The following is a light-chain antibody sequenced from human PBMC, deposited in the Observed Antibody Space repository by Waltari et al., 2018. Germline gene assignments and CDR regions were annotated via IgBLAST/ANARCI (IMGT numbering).Light chain of an antibody. CDR1: SSDGGNFNL. V-gene: IGLV2-23*02. CDR3: CSYAGSRTYV. J-gene: IGLJ1*01. CDR2: EVS. Sequence: QSALTQPASVSGSPGPSITISCTGTSSDGGNFNLVTWYQQHPAKVPKLIIYEVSKRPSGVSNHFSGSKSGNTASLTISGLRAEDEADYYCCSYAGSRTYVFGTGTKVTVL.